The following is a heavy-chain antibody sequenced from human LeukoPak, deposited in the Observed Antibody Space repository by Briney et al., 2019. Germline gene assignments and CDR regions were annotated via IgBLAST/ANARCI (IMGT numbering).Heavy chain of an antibody. V-gene: IGHV1-69*13. CDR2: IIPIFGTA. CDR1: GYTFSNYG. J-gene: IGHJ4*02. Sequence: SVKVSCKASGYTFSNYGISWVRQAPGQGLEWMGGIIPIFGTANYAQKFQGRVTITADESTSTAYMELSSLRSEDTAVYYCARDLGYSSSWYVFDYWGQGTLVTVSS. CDR3: ARDLGYSSSWYVFDY. D-gene: IGHD6-13*01.